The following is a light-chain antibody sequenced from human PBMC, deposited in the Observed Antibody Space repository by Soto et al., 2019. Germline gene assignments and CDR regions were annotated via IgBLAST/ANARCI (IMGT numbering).Light chain of an antibody. Sequence: EIVLTQSPGTLSLSPGERATLSCRASQSVSSRYLAWYQQKPGQAPRLRIYGASNRATGIPDRFSGSGSGTDFTLTISRLEPEDFAVYFCQQYNNSPEYTFGQGTKLEIK. CDR2: GAS. J-gene: IGKJ2*01. CDR3: QQYNNSPEYT. V-gene: IGKV3-20*01. CDR1: QSVSSRY.